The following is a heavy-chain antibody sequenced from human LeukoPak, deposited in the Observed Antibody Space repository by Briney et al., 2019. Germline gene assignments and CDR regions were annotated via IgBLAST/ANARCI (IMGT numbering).Heavy chain of an antibody. D-gene: IGHD6-19*01. CDR1: GFTFSSYS. Sequence: GGSLRLSCAASGFTFSSYSMNWVRQAPGKGLEWVSSISSSSSYTYYADSVKGRFTISRDNAKNSLYLQMNSLRAEDTAVYYCARDGSNGWYSGFDYWGQGTLVTVSS. J-gene: IGHJ4*02. CDR2: ISSSSSYT. CDR3: ARDGSNGWYSGFDY. V-gene: IGHV3-21*01.